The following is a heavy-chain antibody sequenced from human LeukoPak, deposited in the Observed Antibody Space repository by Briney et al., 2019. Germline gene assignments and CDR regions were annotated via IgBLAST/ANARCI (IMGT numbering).Heavy chain of an antibody. V-gene: IGHV5-51*01. CDR2: IYPGDSDT. Sequence: GESLKISCKGSGYRFTSYWIGWVRQMPGKGLEWLGIIYPGDSDTRYSPSFQGQVTISADKSISTAYLQWSSLKASDTAMYYCARILGSGWYRHYYYGMDVWGQGTTVTVSS. CDR3: ARILGSGWYRHYYYGMDV. J-gene: IGHJ6*02. CDR1: GYRFTSYW. D-gene: IGHD6-19*01.